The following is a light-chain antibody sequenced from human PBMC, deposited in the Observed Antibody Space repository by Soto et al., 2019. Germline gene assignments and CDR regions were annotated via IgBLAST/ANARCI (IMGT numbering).Light chain of an antibody. CDR2: SNN. CDR3: AAWDDSLNALL. Sequence: QAVVTQPPSASGTPGQRVTISCSGSSSNIGSNTVNWYQQLPGTAPKLLIYSNNQRPSGVPDRFSGSKSGTSASLAISGLQSEDEADYYCAAWDDSLNALLFGGGTKLTVL. V-gene: IGLV1-44*01. CDR1: SSNIGSNT. J-gene: IGLJ2*01.